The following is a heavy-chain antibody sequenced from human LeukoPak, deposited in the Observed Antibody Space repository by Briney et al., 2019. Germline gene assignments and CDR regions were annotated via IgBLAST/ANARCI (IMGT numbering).Heavy chain of an antibody. V-gene: IGHV3-11*01. D-gene: IGHD2-8*01. J-gene: IGHJ6*02. CDR3: ALGTINKDYYFGMDV. CDR2: ISSSGNTI. Sequence: GGSLRLSCAASGFTFSDYYMTWIRQAPGKGLEWVSYISSSGNTIYYADSVKGRFTISRDSAKNSLYLQIKSLRDDDTAVYHCALGTINKDYYFGMDVWGQGTTVTVSS. CDR1: GFTFSDYY.